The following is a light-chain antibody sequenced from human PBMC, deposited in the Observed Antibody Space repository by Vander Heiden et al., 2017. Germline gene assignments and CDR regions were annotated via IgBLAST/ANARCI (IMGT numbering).Light chain of an antibody. J-gene: IGKJ2*01. CDR1: PSISSY. V-gene: IGKV1-39*01. Sequence: DIQLTQSPSSLSASVGDRLTITCRASPSISSYLNWYQQKPGKAPKLLIYAAASLKSGVPSRFSGSGSGTDFTLTSSSLQPEDFATYYCQQSYSTPPENTFGQGTKLEIK. CDR2: AAA. CDR3: QQSYSTPPENT.